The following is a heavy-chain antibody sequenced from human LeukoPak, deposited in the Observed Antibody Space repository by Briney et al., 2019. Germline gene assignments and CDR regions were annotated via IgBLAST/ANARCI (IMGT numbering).Heavy chain of an antibody. D-gene: IGHD2-2*02. CDR2: ISYDGSNK. CDR3: AKDSCSSTSCYKDY. J-gene: IGHJ4*02. V-gene: IGHV3-30*18. Sequence: GGSLRLSCAASGFTFSSYGMHWVRQAPGKGLEWVAVISYDGSNKYYADSVKGRFTISRDNSKNTLYLQMNSLRAEDTAVYYCAKDSCSSTSCYKDYWGQGTLVTVSS. CDR1: GFTFSSYG.